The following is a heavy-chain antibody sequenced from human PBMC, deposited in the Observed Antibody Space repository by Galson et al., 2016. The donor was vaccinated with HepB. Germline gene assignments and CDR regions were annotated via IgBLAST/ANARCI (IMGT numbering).Heavy chain of an antibody. V-gene: IGHV3-9*02. J-gene: IGHJ6*02. D-gene: IGHD6-19*01. Sequence: SLRLSCAASGVTSNDHAMHWVRQAPGKGLEWVSGIYWSSTRIDYADSVKGRFTISRDNAKNLLYLQMNSLRAEDTAVYYCGKDLLAGGMDVWGQGTTVTVSS. CDR2: IYWSSTRI. CDR3: GKDLLAGGMDV. CDR1: GVTSNDHA.